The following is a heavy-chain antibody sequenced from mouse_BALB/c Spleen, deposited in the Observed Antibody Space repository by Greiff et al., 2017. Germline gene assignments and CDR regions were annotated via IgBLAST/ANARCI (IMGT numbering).Heavy chain of an antibody. D-gene: IGHD3-3*01. J-gene: IGHJ2*01. V-gene: IGHV1-69*02. CDR3: TRGDGYFDY. Sequence: QVQLQQSGAELVRPGASVKLSCKASGYTFTSYWINWVKQRPGQGLEWIGNIYPSDSYTNYNQKFKDKATLTVDKSSSTAYMQLSSPTSEDSAVYYCTRGDGYFDYWGQGTTRTVSS. CDR2: IYPSDSYT. CDR1: GYTFTSYW.